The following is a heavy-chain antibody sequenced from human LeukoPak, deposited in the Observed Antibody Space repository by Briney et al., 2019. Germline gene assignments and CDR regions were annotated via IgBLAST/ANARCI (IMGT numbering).Heavy chain of an antibody. CDR1: GFTFGDYA. D-gene: IGHD3-3*01. CDR2: LSGSGAGT. V-gene: IGHV3-23*01. Sequence: GGSLRLSCAASGFTFGDYALGWVRQAPGRGLEWVATLSGSGAGTYYSDSVQGRFTISRDNSKRTLFLQMNSLRAEDTAFYYCAKAELGVDTFFDYWGQGTLVTVSS. CDR3: AKAELGVDTFFDY. J-gene: IGHJ4*02.